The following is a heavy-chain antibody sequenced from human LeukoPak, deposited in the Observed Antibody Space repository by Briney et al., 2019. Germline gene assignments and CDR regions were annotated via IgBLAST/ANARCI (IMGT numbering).Heavy chain of an antibody. V-gene: IGHV3-23*01. CDR2: IGGSGGFIT. Sequence: GGSLRLSCAASGFTFSSHGMNWVRQAPGKGLEWVSGIGGSGGFITYYADSVKGRFTVSRDNSKNTLYLQMNSLRADDTAIYYCARDLGWLHYADWGQGTLVSVSS. CDR3: ARDLGWLHYAD. J-gene: IGHJ4*02. CDR1: GFTFSSHG. D-gene: IGHD5-12*01.